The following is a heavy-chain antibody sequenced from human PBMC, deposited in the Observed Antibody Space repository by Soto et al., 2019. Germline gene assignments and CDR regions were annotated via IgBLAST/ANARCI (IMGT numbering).Heavy chain of an antibody. Sequence: PSETLSLTCTVSGGSISSTTYYWGWILQPPGKGLEWIGSIYYSGSTYYNPSLKSRVTISVDTSKNQFSLKLNSVTAADTAVYYCARRPPSFTGEDYWGQGMLVTVSS. CDR2: IYYSGST. CDR3: ARRPPSFTGEDY. V-gene: IGHV4-39*01. J-gene: IGHJ4*02. D-gene: IGHD2-8*02. CDR1: GGSISSTTYY.